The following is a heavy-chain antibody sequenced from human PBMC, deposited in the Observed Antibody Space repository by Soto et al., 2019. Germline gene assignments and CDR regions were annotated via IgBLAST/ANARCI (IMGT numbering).Heavy chain of an antibody. J-gene: IGHJ5*02. Sequence: EVRLVESGGGLVQPGGSLRLSCAASGFTVSSNYMSWVRQAPGKGLEWVSVIYSGGSTYYADSVKGRFTISRHNSKNTLYLQMNSLRAEDTAVYYCAREYCSSTSCRYNWFDPWGQGTLVTVSS. V-gene: IGHV3-53*04. CDR3: AREYCSSTSCRYNWFDP. CDR1: GFTVSSNY. D-gene: IGHD2-2*01. CDR2: IYSGGST.